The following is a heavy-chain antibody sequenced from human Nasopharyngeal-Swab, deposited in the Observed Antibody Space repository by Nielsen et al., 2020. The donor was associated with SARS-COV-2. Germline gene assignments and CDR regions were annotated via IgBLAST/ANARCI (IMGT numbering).Heavy chain of an antibody. CDR2: INAGNGNT. CDR1: GYTFTSYA. J-gene: IGHJ4*02. Sequence: ASVKVSCKASGYTFTSYAMHWVRQAPGQRLEWMGWINAGNGNTKYSQKFQGRVTITRDTSASTAYMELSSLRSDGTAVYYCARDYYDSSGYYVFDYWGQGTLVTVSS. CDR3: ARDYYDSSGYYVFDY. V-gene: IGHV1-3*01. D-gene: IGHD3-22*01.